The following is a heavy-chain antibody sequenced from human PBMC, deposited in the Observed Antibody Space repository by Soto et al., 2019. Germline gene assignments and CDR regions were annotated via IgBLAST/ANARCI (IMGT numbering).Heavy chain of an antibody. J-gene: IGHJ6*02. V-gene: IGHV1-69*12. D-gene: IGHD5-18*01. CDR2: IIPIFGTA. Sequence: QVQLVQSGAEVKKPGSSVKVSCKASGGTFSSYAISWVRQAPGQGLEWMGGIIPIFGTANYAQKFQGRVTIPADESTSTAYMELSSLRSEDTAVYYCARDRGYSYGQMHYYYGMDVWGQGTTVTVSS. CDR1: GGTFSSYA. CDR3: ARDRGYSYGQMHYYYGMDV.